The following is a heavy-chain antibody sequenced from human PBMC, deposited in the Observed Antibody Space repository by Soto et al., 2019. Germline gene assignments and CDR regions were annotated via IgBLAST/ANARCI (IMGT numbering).Heavy chain of an antibody. CDR2: IFYSGSS. D-gene: IGHD6-19*01. Sequence: SETLSLTCTVSRGSISRSSSYWGWIRQPPGKGLEWIGNIFYSGSSYYNPSLKSRVIISVDTSKNQFSLKLSSVTAADAAVYYCARVHGGSRWYSRCFDPSCQTPLVT. CDR3: ARVHGGSRWYSRCFDP. V-gene: IGHV4-39*01. CDR1: RGSISRSSSY. J-gene: IGHJ5*02.